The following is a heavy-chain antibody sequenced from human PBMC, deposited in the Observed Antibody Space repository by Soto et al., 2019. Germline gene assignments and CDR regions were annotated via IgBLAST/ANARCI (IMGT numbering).Heavy chain of an antibody. J-gene: IGHJ4*02. D-gene: IGHD6-19*01. CDR2: IYHSGST. CDR3: SRAGDSSGPVALGY. CDR1: GGSISSGGSS. Sequence: PSETLSLTCTVSGGSISSGGSSWSWIRQPPGKGLEWIGYIYHSGSTYYNPSLKSRVTISVDRSKNQFSLKLSSVTAADTAVYYCSRAGDSSGPVALGYWAQRTLVTVSS. V-gene: IGHV4-30-2*01.